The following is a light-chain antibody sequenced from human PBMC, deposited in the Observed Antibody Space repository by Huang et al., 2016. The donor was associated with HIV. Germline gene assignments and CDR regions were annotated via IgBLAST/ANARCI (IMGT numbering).Light chain of an antibody. CDR3: QQYGNSSFT. Sequence: EIVLTQSPGTLSLSPGERATLSCWASRSVSSFHLAWFQQRPGQAPRLLIYGASSRATDIPHRFSGSGSGTDFTLTISRLEPEDSAVYYCQQYGNSSFTFGGGTTVEIK. CDR2: GAS. J-gene: IGKJ4*01. CDR1: RSVSSFH. V-gene: IGKV3-20*01.